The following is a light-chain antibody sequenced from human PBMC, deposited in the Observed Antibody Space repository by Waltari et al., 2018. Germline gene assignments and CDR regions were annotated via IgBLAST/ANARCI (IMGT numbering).Light chain of an antibody. CDR3: MQNIQLPT. V-gene: IGKV2-29*03. J-gene: IGKJ1*01. CDR1: QSLLHSDGRAR. Sequence: EIVMTQAPLSLSVTPGQPASMSCKSSQSLLHSDGRARLSWYLQKPGQSPQLLISEVSSRFSGVTERFSGSGSGTDFTLKISRVEAEDVGVYFCMQNIQLPTFGQGTKVEIE. CDR2: EVS.